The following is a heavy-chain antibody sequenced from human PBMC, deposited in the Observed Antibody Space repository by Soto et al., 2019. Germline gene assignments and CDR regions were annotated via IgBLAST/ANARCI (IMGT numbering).Heavy chain of an antibody. CDR2: IIWHTVSL. V-gene: IGHV3-9*02. D-gene: IGHD3-16*01. CDR1: GFTSDDHG. Sequence: PGGSLRLSCAVSGFTSDDHGMHWVRQAPGRGLEWVSGIIWHTVSLGYADAVKGRFTISRDNAKRSLYLQMDSLRVEDTALYYCVKDIEPGGAAYWGQGTLVTVSS. CDR3: VKDIEPGGAAY. J-gene: IGHJ4*02.